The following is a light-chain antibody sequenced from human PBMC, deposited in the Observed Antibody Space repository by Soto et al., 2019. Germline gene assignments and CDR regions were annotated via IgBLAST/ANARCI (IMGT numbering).Light chain of an antibody. J-gene: IGKJ4*01. CDR1: QSISSW. V-gene: IGKV1-5*03. Sequence: ITCRASQSISSWLAWYQQKPGKAPNLLIYKASTLESGVPSRFSGSGSGTEFTLTISSLQPEDFATYSCQQTYRTPLTFGGGTKVDIK. CDR3: QQTYRTPLT. CDR2: KAS.